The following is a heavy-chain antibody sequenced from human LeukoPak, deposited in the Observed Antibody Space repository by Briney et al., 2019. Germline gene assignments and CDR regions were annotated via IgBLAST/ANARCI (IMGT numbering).Heavy chain of an antibody. CDR2: IDYDGGSG. Sequence: GGSLRLSCTVSGFTLSSYEMSWIRQAPGKGLEWVSSIDYDGGSGHYADSVKGRFTISRDNAKSSLYLQMNSLRAEDTAVYYCARDGGYDSSGYYYSFDYWGQGTLVTVSS. J-gene: IGHJ4*02. D-gene: IGHD3-22*01. CDR3: ARDGGYDSSGYYYSFDY. CDR1: GFTLSSYE. V-gene: IGHV3-48*03.